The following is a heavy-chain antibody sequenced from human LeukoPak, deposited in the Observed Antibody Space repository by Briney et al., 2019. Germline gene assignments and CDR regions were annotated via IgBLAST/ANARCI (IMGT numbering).Heavy chain of an antibody. CDR1: GFTFGDYA. J-gene: IGHJ3*02. CDR2: IRSKAYGGTT. Sequence: PGGSLRLSCTASGFTFGDYAMSWFRQAPGKGLEWVGFIRSKAYGGTTEYAASVKGRFTISRDDSKSIAYLQMNSLKTEDTAVYYCTRRGVDYKRQEGAFDIWGQGTMVTVSS. V-gene: IGHV3-49*03. D-gene: IGHD3-10*01. CDR3: TRRGVDYKRQEGAFDI.